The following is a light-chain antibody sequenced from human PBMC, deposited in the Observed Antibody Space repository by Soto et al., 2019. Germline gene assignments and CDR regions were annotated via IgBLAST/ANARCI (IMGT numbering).Light chain of an antibody. V-gene: IGKV3-20*01. CDR1: KSVSSSY. CDR2: GAS. Sequence: ESVWTQAPGTLAFSPGERASLSCTASKSVSSSYLAWYQQKPGQAPRLLISGASSRATGIPDRFSGSGSGTDFTLTISRLVPEDFAVYYCQKYGSSPYTFGQGPRWIS. CDR3: QKYGSSPYT. J-gene: IGKJ2*01.